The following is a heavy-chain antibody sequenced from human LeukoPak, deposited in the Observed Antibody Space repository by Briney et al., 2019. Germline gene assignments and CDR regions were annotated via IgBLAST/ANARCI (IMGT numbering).Heavy chain of an antibody. Sequence: ASVKVSCKASGYTLTGYYMHWVRQAPGQGLEWMGRINPNSGGTNYAQKFQGRVTMTRDTSISTAYMELSRLRSDDTAVYYCARENYYDSRMGMDVWGQGTTVTVSS. J-gene: IGHJ6*02. CDR2: INPNSGGT. V-gene: IGHV1-2*06. D-gene: IGHD3-22*01. CDR3: ARENYYDSRMGMDV. CDR1: GYTLTGYY.